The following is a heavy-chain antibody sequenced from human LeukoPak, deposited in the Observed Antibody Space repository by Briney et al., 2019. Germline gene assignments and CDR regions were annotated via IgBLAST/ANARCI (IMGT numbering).Heavy chain of an antibody. CDR1: GGSISSSSYF. J-gene: IGHJ3*02. CDR2: IYYSGST. D-gene: IGHD2-2*01. V-gene: IGHV4-39*07. CDR3: ARRGYQLPDAFDI. Sequence: SETLSLTCTVSGGSISSSSYFWGWIRQPPGKGLEWIGSIYYSGSTYYNPSLKSRVTISVDTSKNQFSLKLNSVTAADTAVYYCARRGYQLPDAFDIWGQGTMVTVSS.